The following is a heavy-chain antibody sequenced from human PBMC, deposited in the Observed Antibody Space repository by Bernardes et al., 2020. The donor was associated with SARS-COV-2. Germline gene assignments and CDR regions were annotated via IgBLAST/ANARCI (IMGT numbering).Heavy chain of an antibody. Sequence: GSLRLSCAASGFTLISTTMSWVRQAPGRGLEWVSSITGSGHNTYSADSVKGRFTISRDISKNTLYLQMGSLRPEDTDVYYCAKMGLAPGSTIGGEWLRFDYWGQGAQVTVSS. CDR2: ITGSGHNT. CDR1: GFTLISTT. V-gene: IGHV3-23*01. D-gene: IGHD3-3*01. CDR3: AKMGLAPGSTIGGEWLRFDY. J-gene: IGHJ4*02.